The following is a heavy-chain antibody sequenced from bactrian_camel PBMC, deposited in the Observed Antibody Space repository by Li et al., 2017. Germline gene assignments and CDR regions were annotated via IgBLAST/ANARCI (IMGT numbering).Heavy chain of an antibody. CDR3: AAEGGDGLCRLYCGGGDCRADY. CDR2: ISTGGSST. V-gene: IGHV3S53*01. CDR1: ADALMF. J-gene: IGHJ4*01. Sequence: QVQLVESGGGSAQVGGSLRLSCSASADALMFMAWFRQAPRQKREVVATISTGGSSTMYHDSVKGRFTISRESGKNTVHLQMTSLIPEDTGIYYCAAEGGDGLCRLYCGGGDCRADYWGQGTQVTVS. D-gene: IGHD2*01.